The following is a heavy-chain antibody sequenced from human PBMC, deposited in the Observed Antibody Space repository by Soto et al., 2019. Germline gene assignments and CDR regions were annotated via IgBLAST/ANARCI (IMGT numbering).Heavy chain of an antibody. Sequence: SETLSLTCIVSGGSVGTGAYYWSWIRQPPGGELEWIGYIQYSGDTNYNSSLKSRVTISVDRSRNRFSLNLTSVTAADTAFYYCARHDYADRPFDLWGQGTKVTVSS. D-gene: IGHD5-12*01. CDR1: GGSVGTGAYY. CDR2: IQYSGDT. J-gene: IGHJ3*01. CDR3: ARHDYADRPFDL. V-gene: IGHV4-61*08.